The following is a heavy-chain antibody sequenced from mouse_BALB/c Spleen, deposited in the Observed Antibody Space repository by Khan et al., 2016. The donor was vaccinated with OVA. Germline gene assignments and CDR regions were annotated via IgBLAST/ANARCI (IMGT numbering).Heavy chain of an antibody. Sequence: VQLKESGPGLVKPSQSLSLTCTVTGYSITSDYAWNWIRQFPGNKLEWMGYISYSGSTNYNPSIKSRISIKRDTSKNQFFLQLNSVTTEETATYYCARDGSRYNYAMDYWGQGTSVTVSS. CDR1: GYSITSDYA. V-gene: IGHV3-2*02. CDR3: ARDGSRYNYAMDY. D-gene: IGHD2-3*01. J-gene: IGHJ4*01. CDR2: ISYSGST.